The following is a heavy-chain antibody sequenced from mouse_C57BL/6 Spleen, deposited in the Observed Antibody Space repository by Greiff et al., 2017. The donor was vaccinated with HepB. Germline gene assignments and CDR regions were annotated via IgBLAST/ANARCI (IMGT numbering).Heavy chain of an antibody. Sequence: VQLQQSGAELVRPGASVKLSCTASGFNIKDDYMHWVKQRPEQGLEWIGWIDPENGDTEYASKFQGKATITADTSSNTAYLQLSSLTSEDTAVSYCTTNSNYVWFAYWGQGTLVTVSA. CDR2: IDPENGDT. D-gene: IGHD2-5*01. V-gene: IGHV14-4*01. J-gene: IGHJ3*01. CDR3: TTNSNYVWFAY. CDR1: GFNIKDDY.